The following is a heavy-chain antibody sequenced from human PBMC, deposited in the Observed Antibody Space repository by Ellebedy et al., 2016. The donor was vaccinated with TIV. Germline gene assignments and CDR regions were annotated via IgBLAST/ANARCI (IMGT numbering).Heavy chain of an antibody. D-gene: IGHD7-27*01. V-gene: IGHV1-69*13. CDR3: ARGVTPTNWGSWESLCYFDS. Sequence: AASVKVSCKAAGNSFINYAISWVRQAPGQGLEWMGGIIPIFDTANIAQRFQGRVTITADEATNTAYMELNSLRSEDTAVYFCARGVTPTNWGSWESLCYFDSWGQGTLVTVSS. CDR2: IIPIFDTA. CDR1: GNSFINYA. J-gene: IGHJ4*02.